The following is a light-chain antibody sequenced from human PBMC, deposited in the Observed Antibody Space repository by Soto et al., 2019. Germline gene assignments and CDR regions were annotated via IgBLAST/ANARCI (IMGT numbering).Light chain of an antibody. J-gene: IGLJ2*01. CDR2: EVS. V-gene: IGLV2-14*01. CDR1: SSDVGGYNY. Sequence: QSALTQPASVSGSPGQSITISCTGTSSDVGGYNYVSWYQQHPGKAPKLMIYEVSNRPSGVSNRFSGSKSGNTASLTISGLRAEDEADYYSSSYTSSSTVVFGGGTKLTVL. CDR3: SSYTSSSTVV.